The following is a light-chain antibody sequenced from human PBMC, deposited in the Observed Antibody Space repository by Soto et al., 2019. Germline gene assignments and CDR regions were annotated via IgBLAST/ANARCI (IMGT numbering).Light chain of an antibody. CDR1: QSVSSSS. Sequence: EIVLPQSPGTLSLSPGERATLSCRASQSVSSSSLAWYQQKPGQAPRLLIYGASSRATGIPDRFSGSGSGTDFTLTISRXEPEDFAVYYCQQYGSSPWTVGQGTKVDIK. J-gene: IGKJ1*01. V-gene: IGKV3-20*01. CDR3: QQYGSSPWT. CDR2: GAS.